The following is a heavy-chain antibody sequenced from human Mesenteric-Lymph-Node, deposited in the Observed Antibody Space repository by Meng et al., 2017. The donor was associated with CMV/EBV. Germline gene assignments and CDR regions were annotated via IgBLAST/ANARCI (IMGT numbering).Heavy chain of an antibody. J-gene: IGHJ4*02. CDR1: GGSISSSSSY. CDR2: IYYSGST. D-gene: IGHD5-18*01. V-gene: IGHV4-39*01. CDR3: ARQAAMAANDY. Sequence: CTVSGGSISSSSSYWGWIRQPPGKGLEWIGSIYYSGSTYYNPSLKSRVTISVDTSKNQFSLKLSSVTAADTAVYYCARQAAMAANDYWGQGTLVTVSS.